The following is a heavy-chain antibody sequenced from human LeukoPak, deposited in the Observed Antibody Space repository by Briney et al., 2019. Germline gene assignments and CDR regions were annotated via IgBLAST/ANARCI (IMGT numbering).Heavy chain of an antibody. CDR2: ISTGGGT. V-gene: IGHV4-4*07. Sequence: SETLSLTCTVSGDSISSYYWTWIRQPAGKGLEWIGRISTGGGTNYNPSLTSRVTISVDKSKNHFSLKPSSVTAADTAVYYCARAPIGSHVDYWGQGTLVTVSS. CDR3: ARAPIGSHVDY. J-gene: IGHJ4*02. CDR1: GDSISSYY. D-gene: IGHD1-26*01.